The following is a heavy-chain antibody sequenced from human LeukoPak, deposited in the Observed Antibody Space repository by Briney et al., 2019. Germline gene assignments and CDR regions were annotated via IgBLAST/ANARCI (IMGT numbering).Heavy chain of an antibody. CDR3: AREYYYDTMTYGKDV. V-gene: IGHV1-46*01. CDR1: GYTFTSYY. CDR2: INPSGGST. J-gene: IGHJ6*02. D-gene: IGHD3-22*01. Sequence: ASVKVSCKASGYTFTSYYMHWVRQAPGQGLEWMGIINPSGGSTSYAQKFQGRVTMTRDTSTSTVYMELSSLRSEDTAVYYCAREYYYDTMTYGKDVWGQGTTVTVSS.